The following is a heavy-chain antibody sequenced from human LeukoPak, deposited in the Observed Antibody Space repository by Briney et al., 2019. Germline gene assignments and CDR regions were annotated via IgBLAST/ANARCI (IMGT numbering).Heavy chain of an antibody. Sequence: SETLSLTCTVSGGFISNYYWNWIRQPPGKGLEWIGRIYTSGSTYYNPSLKSRVTISVDTSKNQFSLKLSSVTAADTAVYYCARRITGLVVHDAFDIWGQGTMVTVSS. D-gene: IGHD3-22*01. CDR3: ARRITGLVVHDAFDI. CDR1: GGFISNYY. V-gene: IGHV4-4*08. J-gene: IGHJ3*02. CDR2: IYTSGST.